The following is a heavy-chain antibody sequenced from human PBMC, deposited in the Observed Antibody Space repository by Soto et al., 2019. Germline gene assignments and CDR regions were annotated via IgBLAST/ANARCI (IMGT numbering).Heavy chain of an antibody. CDR3: VRDGAKTLRDWFDP. V-gene: IGHV4-4*07. CDR2: IYATGTT. CDR1: GASISGFY. J-gene: IGHJ5*02. Sequence: SETLSLTCTVSGASISGFYWSWIRKSAGKGLEWIGRIYATGTTDYNPSLKSRVMMSVDTSKKQFSLKLRSVTAADTAVYYCVRDGAKTLRDWFDPWGQGISVTVSS. D-gene: IGHD1-26*01.